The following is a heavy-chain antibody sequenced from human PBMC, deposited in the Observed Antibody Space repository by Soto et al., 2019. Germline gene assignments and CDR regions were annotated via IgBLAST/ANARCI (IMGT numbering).Heavy chain of an antibody. D-gene: IGHD4-4*01. J-gene: IGHJ6*02. Sequence: SETLSLTCAVYGGSFSGYYWSWIRQPPGKGLEWIGEINHSGSTNYNPSLKSRVTISVDTSKNQFSLKLSSVTAADTAVYYCARIWTTTDYYYYNMDVWGQGTKVTVS. V-gene: IGHV4-34*01. CDR1: GGSFSGYY. CDR2: INHSGST. CDR3: ARIWTTTDYYYYNMDV.